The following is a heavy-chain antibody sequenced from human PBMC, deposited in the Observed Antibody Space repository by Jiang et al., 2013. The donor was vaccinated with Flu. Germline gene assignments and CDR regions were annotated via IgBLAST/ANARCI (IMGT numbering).Heavy chain of an antibody. D-gene: IGHD5-18*01. CDR3: ARSGYSYGNYYYYGMDV. J-gene: IGHJ6*02. Sequence: GAEVKKPGASVKVSCKASGYTFTSYDINWVRQATGQGLEWMGWMNPNSGNTGYAQKFQGRVTMTRNTSISTAYMELSSLRSEDTAVYYCARSGYSYGNYYYYGMDVWGQGTTVTVSS. CDR1: GYTFTSYD. V-gene: IGHV1-8*01. CDR2: MNPNSGNT.